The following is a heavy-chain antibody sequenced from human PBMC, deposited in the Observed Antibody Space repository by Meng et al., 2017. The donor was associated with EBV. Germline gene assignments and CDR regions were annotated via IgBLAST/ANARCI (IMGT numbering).Heavy chain of an antibody. V-gene: IGHV2-5*02. J-gene: IGHJ4*02. Sequence: QITLKESAPTLVKPHQTLLLTCTFSGIALTTSGVGVGWIRQPPGKALEWLAVIYWDDAKRYSPSLKNRLTITKDTSKNQVVLTMTNMDPVDTATYFCAHSKYYSDSGGYWDYFDDWGQGTLVTVSS. CDR3: AHSKYYSDSGGYWDYFDD. CDR1: GIALTTSGVG. CDR2: IYWDDAK. D-gene: IGHD3-10*01.